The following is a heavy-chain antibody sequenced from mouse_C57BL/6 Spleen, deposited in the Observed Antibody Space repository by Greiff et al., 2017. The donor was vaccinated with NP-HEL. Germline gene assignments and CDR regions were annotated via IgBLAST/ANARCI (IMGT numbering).Heavy chain of an antibody. CDR2: IDPSDSYT. J-gene: IGHJ1*03. CDR1: GYTFTSYW. Sequence: QQSCKASGYTFTSYWMQWVKQRPGQGLEWIGEIDPSDSYTNYNQKFKGKATLTVDTSSSTAYMQLSSLTSEDSAVYYCASSADVWGTGTTVTVSS. CDR3: ASSADV. V-gene: IGHV1-50*01.